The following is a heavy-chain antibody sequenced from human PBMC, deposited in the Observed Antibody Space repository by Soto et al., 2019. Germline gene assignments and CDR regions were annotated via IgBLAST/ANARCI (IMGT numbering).Heavy chain of an antibody. J-gene: IGHJ4*02. D-gene: IGHD2-21*02. CDR3: ARAGHVVVVTAALDY. Sequence: QVQLMQSGAEVKKPGASVKVSYKASGDTFTDYYIHWVRQAPGQGLEWMGTVNPSGGHTTYAQHFLGRVTITRDTSTSRLYMELTSLTSDDTAIYYCARAGHVVVVTAALDYWGQGTLVTVSS. V-gene: IGHV1-46*01. CDR2: VNPSGGHT. CDR1: GDTFTDYY.